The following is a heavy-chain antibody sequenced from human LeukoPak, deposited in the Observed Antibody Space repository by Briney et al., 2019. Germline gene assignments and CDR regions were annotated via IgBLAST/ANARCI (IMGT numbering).Heavy chain of an antibody. CDR1: GGSISSYY. CDR2: IYYSGST. CDR3: ASLDGGDGYNHFDY. V-gene: IGHV4-59*01. D-gene: IGHD5-24*01. J-gene: IGHJ4*02. Sequence: TSETLSLTCTVSGGSISSYYWSWIRQPPGKGLEWIGYIYYSGSTNYNPSLKSRGTISVDTSKNQFSLKLSSVTAADTAVYYCASLDGGDGYNHFDYWGQGTLVTVSS.